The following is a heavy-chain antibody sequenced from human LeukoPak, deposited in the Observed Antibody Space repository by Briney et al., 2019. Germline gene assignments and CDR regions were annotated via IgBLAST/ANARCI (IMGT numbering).Heavy chain of an antibody. CDR1: GYTFTSYD. V-gene: IGHV1-8*01. CDR3: ARGDSSSWYFDY. D-gene: IGHD6-13*01. CDR2: MNPNSGNT. J-gene: IGHJ4*02. Sequence: ASVKVSCTASGYTFTSYDINWVRQATGQGLEWMGWMNPNSGNTGYAQKFQGRVTMTRNTSISTAYMELSSLRSEDTAVYYCARGDSSSWYFDYWGQGTLVTVSS.